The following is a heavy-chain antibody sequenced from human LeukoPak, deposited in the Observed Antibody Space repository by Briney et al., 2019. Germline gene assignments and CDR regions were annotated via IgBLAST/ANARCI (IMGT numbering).Heavy chain of an antibody. V-gene: IGHV3-21*06. CDR2: ISSGSSYI. Sequence: GGSLRLSCAASGFTFSSYSMNWVRQAPGKGLEWVSSISSGSSYIYYADSVKGRFTISRDNVKNSLYLQMNSLRAEDTAAYYCARDPYSGAYYEGYYYYYMDVWGKGTTVTVSS. CDR1: GFTFSSYS. CDR3: ARDPYSGAYYEGYYYYYMDV. J-gene: IGHJ6*03. D-gene: IGHD1-26*01.